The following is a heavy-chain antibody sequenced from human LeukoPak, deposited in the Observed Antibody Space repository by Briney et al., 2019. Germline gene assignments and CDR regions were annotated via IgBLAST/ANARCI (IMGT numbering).Heavy chain of an antibody. Sequence: ASMKVSCKASGYTFTSYGITWVRRAHGQGLEWLGWIRVYNGNTNYAKNFQDRVTMTTDTSTNTAYMELSSLRFDDTAVYYCARENGGSKWLVSEFDYWGQGTLVTVSS. V-gene: IGHV1-18*01. CDR3: ARENGGSKWLVSEFDY. CDR2: IRVYNGNT. J-gene: IGHJ4*02. CDR1: GYTFTSYG. D-gene: IGHD6-19*01.